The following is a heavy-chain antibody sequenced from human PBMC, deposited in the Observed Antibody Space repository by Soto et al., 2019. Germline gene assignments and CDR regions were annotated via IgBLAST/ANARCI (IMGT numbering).Heavy chain of an antibody. CDR1: GNTFTTYS. V-gene: IGHV1-3*01. CDR3: ARALITMIRGATYWFDP. CDR2: INAGNGNT. Sequence: GASVKVSCKSSGNTFTTYSIHWVRQAPGQRLEWMGWINAGNGNTKYSQKFQGRVTFTRDTSASTAYMELSSLRSEDTAVYYCARALITMIRGATYWFDPWGQGTLVTSPQ. J-gene: IGHJ5*02. D-gene: IGHD3-10*01.